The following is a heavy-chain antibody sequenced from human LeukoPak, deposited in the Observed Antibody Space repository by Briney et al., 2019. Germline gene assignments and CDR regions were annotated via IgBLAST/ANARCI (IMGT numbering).Heavy chain of an antibody. CDR3: ARDLFAGYGDNYYMDV. J-gene: IGHJ6*03. CDR1: GGSISSSSYY. Sequence: SETLSLTCTVSGGSISSSSYYWGWIRQPPGKGLEWIGSIYYSGSTYHNPSLKSRVTISVDTSKNQFSLKLSSVTAADTAVYYCARDLFAGYGDNYYMDVWGKGTTVTVSS. V-gene: IGHV4-39*07. CDR2: IYYSGST. D-gene: IGHD4-17*01.